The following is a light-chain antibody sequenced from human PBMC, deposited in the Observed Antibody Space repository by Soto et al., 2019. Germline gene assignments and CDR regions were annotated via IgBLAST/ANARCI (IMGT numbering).Light chain of an antibody. V-gene: IGKV1-39*01. J-gene: IGKJ1*01. Sequence: DILMTQSPSSLSASVGDRVTITCRASQTITTYLNWYQQKPGKAPQLLIYGASSSQSGVPSRFTGSGSGIDFTLTISSLQPEDFATYHCQQSHSTPWTFGPGTKVEIK. CDR3: QQSHSTPWT. CDR2: GAS. CDR1: QTITTY.